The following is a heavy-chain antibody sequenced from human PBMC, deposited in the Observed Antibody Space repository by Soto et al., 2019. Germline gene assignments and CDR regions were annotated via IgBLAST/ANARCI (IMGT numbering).Heavy chain of an antibody. J-gene: IGHJ6*04. D-gene: IGHD3-10*02. CDR1: GFTFSRYW. CDR2: ISSYGSDT. Sequence: EVQLVESGGGLVLPGGSLRLSCAASGFTFSRYWMHWVRQAPGKGLVWVSRISSYGSDTHYADSVKGRFTISRDNAKNTLYLQIKSMLADGTAVYYCASNYVDADGYYWYGIEVRGKGTNVTVAS. CDR3: ASNYVDADGYYWYGIEV. V-gene: IGHV3-74*01.